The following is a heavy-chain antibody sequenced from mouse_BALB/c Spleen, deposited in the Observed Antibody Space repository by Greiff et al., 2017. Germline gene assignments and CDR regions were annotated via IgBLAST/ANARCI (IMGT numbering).Heavy chain of an antibody. J-gene: IGHJ3*01. D-gene: IGHD2-3*01. CDR2: ISNLAYSI. CDR1: GFTFSDYG. Sequence: VQLKESGGGLVQPGGSRKLSCAASGFTFSDYGMAWVRQAPGKGPEWVAFISNLAYSIYYADTVTGRFTISRENAKNTLYLEMSSLRSEDTAMYYCARFDGYPPYWGQGTLVTVSA. V-gene: IGHV5-15*02. CDR3: ARFDGYPPY.